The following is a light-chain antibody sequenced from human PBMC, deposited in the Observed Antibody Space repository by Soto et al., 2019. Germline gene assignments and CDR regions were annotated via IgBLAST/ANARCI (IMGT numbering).Light chain of an antibody. V-gene: IGKV1-9*01. Sequence: DIQLTQSPSFLSASVGDRVTITCRASQGISSYLVWYQQKPGKAPKLLIYAASTLQSGVPSRFSGSGSGTEFTLTISSLQPDDFATYYCQQYYSYPRTFGQGTRLEIK. CDR2: AAS. CDR1: QGISSY. CDR3: QQYYSYPRT. J-gene: IGKJ5*01.